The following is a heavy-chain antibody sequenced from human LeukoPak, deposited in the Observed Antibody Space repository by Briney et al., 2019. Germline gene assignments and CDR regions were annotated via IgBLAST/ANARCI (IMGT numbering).Heavy chain of an antibody. V-gene: IGHV3-30*18. CDR2: ISYDGSNK. CDR1: GFTFSSYG. J-gene: IGHJ4*02. Sequence: GGSLRLSCAASGFTFSSYGMHWVRQAPGKGLEWVAVISYDGSNKYYADSVKGRFTISRDNSKNTLYLQMNSLRAEDTAVYYCAKDSPIGSGWRGYFDYWGQGTLVTVSS. D-gene: IGHD6-19*01. CDR3: AKDSPIGSGWRGYFDY.